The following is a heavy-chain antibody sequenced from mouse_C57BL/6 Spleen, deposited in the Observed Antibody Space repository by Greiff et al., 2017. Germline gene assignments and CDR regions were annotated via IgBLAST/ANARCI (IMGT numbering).Heavy chain of an antibody. J-gene: IGHJ1*03. CDR1: GYAFSSSW. V-gene: IGHV1-82*01. Sequence: QVQLKESGPELVKPGASVKISCKASGYAFSSSWMNWVKQRPGKGLEWIGRIYPGDGDTNYNGKFKGKATLTADKSSSTAYMQLSSLTSEDSAVYCCARRGVGDWYFDVWGTGTTVTVSS. CDR3: ARRGVGDWYFDV. D-gene: IGHD1-3*01. CDR2: IYPGDGDT.